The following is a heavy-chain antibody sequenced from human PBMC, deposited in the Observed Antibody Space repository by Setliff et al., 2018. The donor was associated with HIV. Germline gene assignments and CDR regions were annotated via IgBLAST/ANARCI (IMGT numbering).Heavy chain of an antibody. D-gene: IGHD2-8*01. V-gene: IGHV2-5*02. J-gene: IGHJ3*02. CDR1: GFSLSTNGVG. Sequence: SGPTLVNPTQTLTLTCSLSGFSLSTNGVGVGWIRQSPGKALEWLTVIYWDDEKRYSPSLKSRLTVTKDTSKNQVVLTMINMDPVDTGTYYCAHRRVMGALDMWGQGTLVTVSS. CDR3: AHRRVMGALDM. CDR2: IYWDDEK.